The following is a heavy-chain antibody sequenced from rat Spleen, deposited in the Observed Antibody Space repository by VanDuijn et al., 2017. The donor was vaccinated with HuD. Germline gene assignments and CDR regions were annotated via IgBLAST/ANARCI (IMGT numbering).Heavy chain of an antibody. CDR3: ARGGTTTGWNWFAY. Sequence: RSLKLSCVASGFTFNNYWMTWIRQAPGKGLEWVASITNTGDTTYYPDSVKGRFTISRDNAKSTLYLQMNSLRSEDTATYYCARGGTTTGWNWFAYWGQGTLVTVSS. CDR2: ITNTGDTT. CDR1: GFTFNNYW. V-gene: IGHV5-31*01. D-gene: IGHD1-5*01. J-gene: IGHJ3*01.